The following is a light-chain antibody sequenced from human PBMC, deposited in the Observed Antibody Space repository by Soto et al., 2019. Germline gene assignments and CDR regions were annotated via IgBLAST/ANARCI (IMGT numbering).Light chain of an antibody. J-gene: IGLJ2*01. V-gene: IGLV1-40*01. CDR1: NSSIGAGYD. Sequence: QTVVTQPPSVSGAPGQGVAISCTGTNSSIGAGYDVQWYQHLPGRAPRLLVHGNNNRPSGVPDRFSASKSGTSASLAITGLQTEDEADYYCQSYDNGLGGHVVFGGGTQLTVL. CDR3: QSYDNGLGGHVV. CDR2: GNN.